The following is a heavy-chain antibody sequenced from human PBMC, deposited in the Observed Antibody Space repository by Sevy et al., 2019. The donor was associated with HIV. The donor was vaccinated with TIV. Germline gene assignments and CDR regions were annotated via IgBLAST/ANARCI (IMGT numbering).Heavy chain of an antibody. J-gene: IGHJ6*02. Sequence: GGSLRLSCAASGFTFSNAWMSWVRQAPGKGLEWVGRIKSKTDGGTTDYAAPVKGRFTISRDDSKNTLYLQMNSLKTGDTAVYYCTTDGYSSSWYPTYYYGMDVWGQGTTVTVSS. D-gene: IGHD6-13*01. CDR2: IKSKTDGGTT. V-gene: IGHV3-15*01. CDR3: TTDGYSSSWYPTYYYGMDV. CDR1: GFTFSNAW.